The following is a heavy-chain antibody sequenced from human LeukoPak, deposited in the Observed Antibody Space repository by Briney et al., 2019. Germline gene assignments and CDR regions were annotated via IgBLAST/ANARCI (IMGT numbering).Heavy chain of an antibody. Sequence: SVKVSCKASGGTFSSYAISWVRQAPGQGLEWMGRIIPILGIANYAQKFQGRVTITADKSTSTAYIELSSLRSEDTAVYYCARMSIAAAYYFDYWGQGTLVTVSS. CDR2: IIPILGIA. J-gene: IGHJ4*02. CDR1: GGTFSSYA. CDR3: ARMSIAAAYYFDY. V-gene: IGHV1-69*04. D-gene: IGHD6-6*01.